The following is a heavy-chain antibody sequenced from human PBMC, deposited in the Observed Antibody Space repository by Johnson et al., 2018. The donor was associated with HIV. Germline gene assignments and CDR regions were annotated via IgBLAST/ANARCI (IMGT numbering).Heavy chain of an antibody. CDR3: ARDHSGYDSLTAAFDI. CDR2: ISYDGSDK. V-gene: IGHV3-30-3*01. Sequence: QVQLVESGGGVVQPGRSLRLSCAASGFTFSSFAIHWVRQAPGKGLEWVAVISYDGSDKYYADSVEGRFTISRDNSKNTLYLEMNSLRAEDTTVYYCARDHSGYDSLTAAFDIWGQGTMVTVSS. D-gene: IGHD5-12*01. CDR1: GFTFSSFA. J-gene: IGHJ3*02.